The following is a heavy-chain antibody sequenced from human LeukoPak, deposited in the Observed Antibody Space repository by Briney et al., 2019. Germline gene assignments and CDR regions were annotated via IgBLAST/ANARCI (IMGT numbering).Heavy chain of an antibody. V-gene: IGHV3-9*01. CDR2: ISWNSGSI. Sequence: GRSLRLSCAASGFTFDDYAMHWVRQAPGKGLEWVSGISWNSGSIGYADSVKGRFTISRDNAKNSLYLQMNSLRAEDTAVYYCARDAPILGYWGQGTLVTVSS. CDR1: GFTFDDYA. J-gene: IGHJ4*02. CDR3: ARDAPILGY. D-gene: IGHD3-9*01.